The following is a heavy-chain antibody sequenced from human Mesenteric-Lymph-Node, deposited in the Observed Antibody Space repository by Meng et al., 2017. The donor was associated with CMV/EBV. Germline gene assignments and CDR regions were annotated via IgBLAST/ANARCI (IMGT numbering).Heavy chain of an antibody. CDR2: IYWDGDK. V-gene: IGHV2-5*02. CDR3: GHTMLAPGSGSYYVDY. Sequence: FSISTSGVGVGWIRHPPGKALDWVAVIYWDGDKRYSPSLKSRLTITKDTSKSQVVLTMTNMDAVDTAIYYCGHTMLAPGSGSYYVDYWGQGTLVTVSS. J-gene: IGHJ4*02. D-gene: IGHD3-10*01. CDR1: FSISTSGVG.